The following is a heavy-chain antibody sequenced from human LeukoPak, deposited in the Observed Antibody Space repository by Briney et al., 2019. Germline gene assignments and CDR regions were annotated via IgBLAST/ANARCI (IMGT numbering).Heavy chain of an antibody. CDR1: GGSISSYY. J-gene: IGHJ5*02. V-gene: IGHV4-59*01. CDR3: AREDDNWFDP. Sequence: SETLSLTCTVSGGSISSYYWSWIRQPPGKGLEWIGYIYYSGSTNYNPSLKSRVTISVDTSKNQISLKLSSLTAADTAVDYCAREDDNWFDPWGQGTLVTVSS. CDR2: IYYSGST.